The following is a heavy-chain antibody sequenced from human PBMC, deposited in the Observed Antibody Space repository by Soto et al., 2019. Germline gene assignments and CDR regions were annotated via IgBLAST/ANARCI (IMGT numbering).Heavy chain of an antibody. CDR3: ARERYDSSGRGPYYYYGMDV. V-gene: IGHV4-34*01. J-gene: IGHJ6*02. CDR1: GGSFSDYI. CDR2: INHSGSA. Sequence: SETLSLTCDVYGGSFSDYIWTWIRQTPGKGLQWIGQINHSGSANYNPSLKSRVTISVHTSSSQFSLELSSVTAADTAVYYCARERYDSSGRGPYYYYGMDVWGQGTTVTVSS. D-gene: IGHD3-22*01.